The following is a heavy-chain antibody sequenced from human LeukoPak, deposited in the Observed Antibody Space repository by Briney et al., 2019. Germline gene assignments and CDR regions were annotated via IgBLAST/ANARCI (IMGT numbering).Heavy chain of an antibody. J-gene: IGHJ4*02. CDR3: ARLVGDRTIYDY. V-gene: IGHV3-23*01. Sequence: GGSLRLSCAASGFTFSTYAMSWVRQAPGKGLEWVSTISGSDGSTYYADSVKGRFTISRDNSKNTLYLQMNSLRVEDTAIYYCARLVGDRTIYDYWGQGTLVTVSS. CDR1: GFTFSTYA. CDR2: ISGSDGST. D-gene: IGHD1-26*01.